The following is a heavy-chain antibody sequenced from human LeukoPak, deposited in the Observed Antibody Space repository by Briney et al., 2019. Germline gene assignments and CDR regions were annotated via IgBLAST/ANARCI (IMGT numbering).Heavy chain of an antibody. CDR2: IYYSGST. V-gene: IGHV4-39*07. J-gene: IGHJ4*02. Sequence: SETLSLTCTVSGGSISSSSYYWGWIRQPPGKWLEWIGSIYYSGSTYYNPSLKSRVTISVDTSKNQFSLKLSSVTAADTAVYYCARKSERITIFGVVTHGAFDYWGQGTLVTVSS. CDR1: GGSISSSSYY. CDR3: ARKSERITIFGVVTHGAFDY. D-gene: IGHD3-3*01.